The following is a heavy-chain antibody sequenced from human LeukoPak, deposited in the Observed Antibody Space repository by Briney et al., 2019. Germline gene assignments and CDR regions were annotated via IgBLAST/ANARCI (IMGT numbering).Heavy chain of an antibody. D-gene: IGHD2-15*01. V-gene: IGHV3-66*01. CDR2: IYSGGST. CDR1: GFTVSSNY. J-gene: IGHJ4*02. CDR3: AKGGCSGGMCYSSGLFGY. Sequence: GSLRLSFEASGFTVSSNYMSWVRPAPGKGLAWVSVIYSGGSTYYAYSVKGRSTISRDNSKNTLYLQMNSLRAEDTAVYYCAKGGCSGGMCYSSGLFGYWGQGTLVTVSA.